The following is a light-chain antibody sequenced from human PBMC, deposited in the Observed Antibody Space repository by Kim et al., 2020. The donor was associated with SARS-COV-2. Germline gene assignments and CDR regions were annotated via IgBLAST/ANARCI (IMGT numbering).Light chain of an antibody. Sequence: ASVGDRGTITCRASQSISSWLAWYQQKPGKAPKLLIYDASSLESGVPSRFSGSGSGTEFTLTISSLQPDDFATYYCQQYNSYPWTFGQGTKVDIK. V-gene: IGKV1-5*01. CDR2: DAS. CDR1: QSISSW. CDR3: QQYNSYPWT. J-gene: IGKJ1*01.